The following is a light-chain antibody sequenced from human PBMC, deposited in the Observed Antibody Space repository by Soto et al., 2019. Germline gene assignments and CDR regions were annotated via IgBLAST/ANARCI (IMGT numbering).Light chain of an antibody. CDR2: GNS. J-gene: IGLJ2*01. CDR3: QSYDSSLSAVV. Sequence: QSVLTQPTSVSGAPGQRVTISCTGSSSNIGAGYDVHWYQQLPGTAPKLLIYGNSNRPSGVPDRFSGSKSGTSASLAITGLQAEDEADYYCQSYDSSLSAVVFAGGTKVTVL. CDR1: SSNIGAGYD. V-gene: IGLV1-40*01.